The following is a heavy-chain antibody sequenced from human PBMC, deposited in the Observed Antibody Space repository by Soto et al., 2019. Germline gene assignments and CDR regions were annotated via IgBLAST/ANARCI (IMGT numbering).Heavy chain of an antibody. J-gene: IGHJ6*02. CDR2: IYYSGTT. Sequence: SETLSLTCAVSGYSISSSNWWGWIRQPPGKGLEWIGYIYYSGTTYYNPSLKSRVTMSVDTSKNQFSLKLTSVTAADTAVYYCARQRMVYAILDYYYYGMDVWGRGTLVTVSS. CDR3: ARQRMVYAILDYYYYGMDV. D-gene: IGHD2-8*01. V-gene: IGHV4-28*01. CDR1: GYSISSSNW.